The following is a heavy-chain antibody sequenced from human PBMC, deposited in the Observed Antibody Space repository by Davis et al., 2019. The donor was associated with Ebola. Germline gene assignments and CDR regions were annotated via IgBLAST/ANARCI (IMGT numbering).Heavy chain of an antibody. CDR3: ARGRGLRGLCRLDY. CDR2: IYYSGST. D-gene: IGHD4-17*01. Sequence: MPSETLSLTCTVSGGSISSGGYYWSWIRQHPGKGLEWIGYIYYSGSTYYNPSLKSRVTISVDTSKNQFSLKLSSVTAADTAVYYCARGRGLRGLCRLDYWGQGTLVTVSS. V-gene: IGHV4-31*03. J-gene: IGHJ4*02. CDR1: GGSISSGGYY.